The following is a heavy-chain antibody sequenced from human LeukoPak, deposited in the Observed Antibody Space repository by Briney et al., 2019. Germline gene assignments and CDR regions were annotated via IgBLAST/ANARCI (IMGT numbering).Heavy chain of an antibody. J-gene: IGHJ4*02. V-gene: IGHV3-33*01. CDR3: ASAAGPFDH. Sequence: GRSLTLSCAASGLAFSTYGMHWVRQAPGKGLEWVAVIWSDGSNKYYADSVKGRFTISRDNSENTLYLQMSSLRAEDTAVYYCASAAGPFDHWGQGTLVTVSS. CDR1: GLAFSTYG. CDR2: IWSDGSNK. D-gene: IGHD6-13*01.